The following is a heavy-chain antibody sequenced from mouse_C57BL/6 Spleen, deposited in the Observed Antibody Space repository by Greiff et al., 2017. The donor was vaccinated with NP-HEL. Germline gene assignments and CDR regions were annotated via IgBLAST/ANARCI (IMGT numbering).Heavy chain of an antibody. J-gene: IGHJ1*03. CDR3: ARRSNYVGWYCDV. CDR1: GYTFTDYY. CDR2: INPNNGGT. D-gene: IGHD2-5*01. Sequence: EVQLQQSGPALVKPGASVKISCKASGYTFTDYYMNWVKQSHGKSLAWIGDINPNNGGTSYNQKFKGKATLTVDQSSSTAYMELRSLTSEDSAVYDCARRSNYVGWYCDVWGTGTTVTVSS. V-gene: IGHV1-26*01.